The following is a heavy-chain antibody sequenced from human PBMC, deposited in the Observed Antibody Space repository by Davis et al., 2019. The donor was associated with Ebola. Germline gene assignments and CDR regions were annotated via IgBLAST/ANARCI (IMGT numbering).Heavy chain of an antibody. Sequence: GSLRLSCKGSGYSFTSYWIGWVRQMPGEGLEWMGIIYPGDSDTRYSPSFQGQVTISADKSIGTAYLQWSSLKASDTAMYYCARQGSFYYYYYGMDVWGQGTTVTVSS. V-gene: IGHV5-51*01. CDR1: GYSFTSYW. CDR3: ARQGSFYYYYYGMDV. CDR2: IYPGDSDT. J-gene: IGHJ6*02. D-gene: IGHD3-10*01.